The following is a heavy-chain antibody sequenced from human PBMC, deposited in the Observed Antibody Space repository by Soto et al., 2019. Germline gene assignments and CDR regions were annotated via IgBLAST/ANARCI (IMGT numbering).Heavy chain of an antibody. CDR2: INHSGGT. Sequence: PSETLSLTCAVYGGSFSGYYWSWIRQPPGKGLEWIGEINHSGGTNYNPSLKSRVTISVDTSKNQFSLKLSSVTAADTAVYYCARISTPFIVVVPAANNWFDPWGQGTLVTVSS. CDR3: ARISTPFIVVVPAANNWFDP. D-gene: IGHD2-2*01. CDR1: GGSFSGYY. J-gene: IGHJ5*02. V-gene: IGHV4-34*01.